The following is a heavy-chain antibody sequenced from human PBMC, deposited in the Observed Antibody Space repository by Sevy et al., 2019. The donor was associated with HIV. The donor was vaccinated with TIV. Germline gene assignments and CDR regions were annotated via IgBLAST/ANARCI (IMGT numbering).Heavy chain of an antibody. J-gene: IGHJ5*02. Sequence: SETLSLTCTVSGDSIGTGDYYWTWIRQHPEKGLEWIGCFYSRGSPFYNPSLESRVTISVDMSKNQFSLKLASVTAADTAMYYCARDYGVGRWFDPWGQGTLVTVSS. V-gene: IGHV4-31*03. CDR2: FYSRGSP. D-gene: IGHD4-17*01. CDR1: GDSIGTGDYY. CDR3: ARDYGVGRWFDP.